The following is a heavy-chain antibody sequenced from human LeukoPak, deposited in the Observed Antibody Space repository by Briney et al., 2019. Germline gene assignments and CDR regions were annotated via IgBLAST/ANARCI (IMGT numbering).Heavy chain of an antibody. CDR1: GFTVSSNY. CDR3: ARDYPPYYYDSSGYPGSAFDI. J-gene: IGHJ3*02. Sequence: GGSLRLSCAASGFTVSSNYMSWVRQAPGKGLEWVSVIYSGGSTYYADSVKGRFTISRDNSKNTLYLQMNSLRAEDTAVYYYARDYPPYYYDSSGYPGSAFDIWGQGTMVTVSS. CDR2: IYSGGST. D-gene: IGHD3-22*01. V-gene: IGHV3-66*01.